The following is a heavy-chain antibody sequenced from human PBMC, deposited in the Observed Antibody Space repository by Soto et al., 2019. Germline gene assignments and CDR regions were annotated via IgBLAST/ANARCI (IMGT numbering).Heavy chain of an antibody. CDR2: IIPIFGTA. J-gene: IGHJ3*02. V-gene: IGHV1-69*13. CDR3: AVKTTPPPPRDFDI. D-gene: IGHD4-17*01. Sequence: SVKVSCKASGGTLSSYAISWVRQAPGQGLEWMGGIIPIFGTANYAQKFQGRVTITADESTSTAYMELSSLRSEDTAGYYCAVKTTPPPPRDFDIWGQGTMVTVS. CDR1: GGTLSSYA.